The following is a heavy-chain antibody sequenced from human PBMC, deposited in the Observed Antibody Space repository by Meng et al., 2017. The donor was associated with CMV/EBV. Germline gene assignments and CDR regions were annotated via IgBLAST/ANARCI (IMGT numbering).Heavy chain of an antibody. J-gene: IGHJ6*02. CDR2: INHSGST. CDR3: ARGLGRKPHYYYYYGMDV. V-gene: IGHV4-34*01. D-gene: IGHD1-14*01. Sequence: GSLRLSCAVYGGSFSAYYWSWIHQPPGKGLEWIGEINHSGSTNYNPSLKSRVTISVDTSKNQFSLKLSSVTAADTAVYYCARGLGRKPHYYYYYGMDVWGQGTTVTVSS. CDR1: GGSFSAYY.